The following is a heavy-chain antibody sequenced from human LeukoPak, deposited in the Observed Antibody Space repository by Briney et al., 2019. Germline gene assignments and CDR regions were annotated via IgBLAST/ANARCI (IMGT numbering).Heavy chain of an antibody. CDR3: ARDPAYYDYVWGSYRYFSFDY. V-gene: IGHV1-2*02. Sequence: ASVKVSCKASRCTFTGYCMHWVRQAPGQGLEWMGWINPNSGGTNYAQKFQGRVTMTRDTSISTAYMELSRLRSDDTAVYYCARDPAYYDYVWGSYRYFSFDYWGQGTLVTVSS. J-gene: IGHJ4*02. D-gene: IGHD3-16*02. CDR2: INPNSGGT. CDR1: RCTFTGYC.